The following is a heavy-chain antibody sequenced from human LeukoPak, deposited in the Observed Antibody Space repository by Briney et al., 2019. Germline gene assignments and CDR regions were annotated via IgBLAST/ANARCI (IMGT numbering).Heavy chain of an antibody. CDR2: ITSSSSHI. V-gene: IGHV3-21*01. CDR1: GFTFSHYS. J-gene: IGHJ6*03. Sequence: GDLRLSCAASGFTFSHYSIDWVRQAPGKGLERVASITSSSSHIYYADSVKGRFTISRDNAKNSLYLQMNSLRAEDTAIYYCARVMMGATVTTFHYYCMDVWGVGTTVTVSS. CDR3: ARVMMGATVTTFHYYCMDV. D-gene: IGHD4-11*01.